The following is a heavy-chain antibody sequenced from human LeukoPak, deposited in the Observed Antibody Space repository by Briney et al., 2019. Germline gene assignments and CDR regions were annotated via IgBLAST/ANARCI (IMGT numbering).Heavy chain of an antibody. CDR3: ARDRAPNCSGGSCYAPGAFDI. D-gene: IGHD2-15*01. CDR1: GFTFSSYA. Sequence: GGSLRLSCAASGFTFSSYAMSWVRQAPGKGLEWVSAISGSGGSTYYADSVKGRFTISRDNSKNTLYLQMSSLRAEDTAVYYCARDRAPNCSGGSCYAPGAFDIWGQGTMVTVSS. CDR2: ISGSGGST. J-gene: IGHJ3*02. V-gene: IGHV3-23*01.